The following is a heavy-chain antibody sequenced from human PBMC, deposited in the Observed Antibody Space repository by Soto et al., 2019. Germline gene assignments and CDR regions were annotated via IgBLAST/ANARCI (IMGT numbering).Heavy chain of an antibody. J-gene: IGHJ4*02. CDR3: ARGRYGDY. V-gene: IGHV1-18*01. CDR2: IRAHTGNT. CDR1: GYNFTSYG. Sequence: QVHLVQSGAEVKKPGASVKVSCKGSGYNFTSYGITWVRQAPGQGLAWMGWIRAHTGNTDYAQKLKGRVTVTRDTSTITPYMELRSLRSVDTSVYYCARGRYGDYWGQGALVTVSS. D-gene: IGHD1-1*01.